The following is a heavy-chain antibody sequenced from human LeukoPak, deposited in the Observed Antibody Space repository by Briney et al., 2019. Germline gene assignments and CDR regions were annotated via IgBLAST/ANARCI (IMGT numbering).Heavy chain of an antibody. CDR2: INHSGST. CDR3: ARGRALWSGSYDY. D-gene: IGHD1-26*01. Sequence: SETLSLTCAVYGGSFSGYYWSWIRQPPGQGLEWIGEINHSGSTNYNPSLTSRVTISVDTSKNQFSLKLSSVTAADTAVYYCARGRALWSGSYDYWGQGTLVTVSS. CDR1: GGSFSGYY. V-gene: IGHV4-34*01. J-gene: IGHJ4*02.